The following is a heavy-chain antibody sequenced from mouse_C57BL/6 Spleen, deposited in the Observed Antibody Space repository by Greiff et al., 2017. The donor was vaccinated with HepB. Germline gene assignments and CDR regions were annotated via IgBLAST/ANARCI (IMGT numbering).Heavy chain of an antibody. Sequence: QVQLQQPGAELVRPGTSVKLSCKASGYTFTSYWMHWVKQRPGQGLEWIGVIDPSDSYTNYNQKFKGKATLTVDTSSSTAYMQLSSLTSEDSAVYYCAYSKRGAMDYWGQGTSVTVSS. CDR2: IDPSDSYT. J-gene: IGHJ4*01. CDR3: AYSKRGAMDY. CDR1: GYTFTSYW. V-gene: IGHV1-59*01. D-gene: IGHD2-5*01.